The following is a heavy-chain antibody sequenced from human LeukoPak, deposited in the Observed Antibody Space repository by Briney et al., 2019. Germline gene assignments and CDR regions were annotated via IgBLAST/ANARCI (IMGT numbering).Heavy chain of an antibody. CDR1: GFTFSDYA. CDR2: ISGSGGST. V-gene: IGHV3-23*01. Sequence: GGSLRLSCAASGFTFSDYAMSWVRQARGKGLKWVSVISGSGGSTYKADSVKGRITISRDNSKNILYLQMNSLRAEDTAVYYCAKSVESAVTTNPYFDFWGQGALVTVSS. D-gene: IGHD4-17*01. J-gene: IGHJ4*02. CDR3: AKSVESAVTTNPYFDF.